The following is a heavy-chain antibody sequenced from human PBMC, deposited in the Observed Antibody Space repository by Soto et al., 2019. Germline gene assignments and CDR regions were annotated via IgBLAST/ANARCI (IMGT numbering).Heavy chain of an antibody. D-gene: IGHD2-15*01. CDR1: GGTFDKYA. CDR3: SIVTAYGMDV. CDR2: IIPVYGTP. J-gene: IGHJ6*02. Sequence: QVQLEQSGAEVKKPGSSLKVSFKATGGTFDKYAISWVRQAPGQGLEWMAGIIPVYGTPNYAQRFQDRVTIVADESTTTAYMEVNSLRSEDTAIYYCSIVTAYGMDVWPRDHGHRLL. V-gene: IGHV1-69*01.